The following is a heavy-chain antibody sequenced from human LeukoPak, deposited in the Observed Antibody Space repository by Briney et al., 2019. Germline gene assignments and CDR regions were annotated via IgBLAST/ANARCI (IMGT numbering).Heavy chain of an antibody. CDR3: AREGAPIAVAGIEDYFDY. J-gene: IGHJ4*02. V-gene: IGHV3-7*01. CDR1: GFTFSSYW. CDR2: IKQDGSEK. Sequence: GGPLRLSCAASGFTFSSYWMSWVRQAPGKGLEWVANIKQDGSEKYYVDSVKGRFTISRDNAKNSLYLQMNSLRAEDTAVYYCAREGAPIAVAGIEDYFDYWGQGTLVTVSS. D-gene: IGHD6-19*01.